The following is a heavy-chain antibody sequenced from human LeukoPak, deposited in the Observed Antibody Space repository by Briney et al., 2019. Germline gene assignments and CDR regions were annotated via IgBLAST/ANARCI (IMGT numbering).Heavy chain of an antibody. V-gene: IGHV1-69*06. Sequence: SVKVSCKASGGTFSSYAISWVRQAPGQGLEWMGGIIPIFGTANYAQKFQGRVTITADISTSTAYMELSSLRSEDTAVYYCARERSGIAVAGGFDIWGQGTMVTVSS. CDR3: ARERSGIAVAGGFDI. J-gene: IGHJ3*02. D-gene: IGHD6-19*01. CDR1: GGTFSSYA. CDR2: IIPIFGTA.